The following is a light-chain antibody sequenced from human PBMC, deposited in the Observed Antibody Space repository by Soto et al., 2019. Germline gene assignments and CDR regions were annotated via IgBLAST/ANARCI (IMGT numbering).Light chain of an antibody. CDR1: QSVSSSY. CDR3: QQYGSSPGT. J-gene: IGKJ1*01. V-gene: IGKV3-20*01. Sequence: EIVLTQSPGTLFLSPRERATLSCSASQSVSSSYLAWYQQKPGQAPRLLIYVASSRATGIPDRFSGSGSGTDFTLTISRLEPEDFAVYYCQQYGSSPGTFGQGTKVDIK. CDR2: VAS.